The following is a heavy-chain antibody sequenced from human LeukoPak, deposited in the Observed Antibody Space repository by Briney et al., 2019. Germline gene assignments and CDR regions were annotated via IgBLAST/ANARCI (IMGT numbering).Heavy chain of an antibody. V-gene: IGHV4-34*01. D-gene: IGHD4-11*01. Sequence: SETLSLTCAVYGGSFSSYYWRWIRQPPGKGLEWIWEINHSGSTNYNPSLKSRVTISVDTSKNQFSLKLSSVTAADTAVYYCARGSDMTTVTTCFDPWGQGTLVTVSS. CDR3: ARGSDMTTVTTCFDP. CDR1: GGSFSSYY. CDR2: INHSGST. J-gene: IGHJ5*02.